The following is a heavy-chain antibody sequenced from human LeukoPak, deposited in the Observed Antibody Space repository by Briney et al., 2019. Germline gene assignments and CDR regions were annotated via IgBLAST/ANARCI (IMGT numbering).Heavy chain of an antibody. D-gene: IGHD3-22*01. Sequence: MTSETLSVTCTVSGGSISSYYLSWIRQPAGKGLEWIGRIYTSGSTNYNPSLKSRVTMSVDTSKNQFSLKLSSVTAADTAVYYCARDVTDYYDSSGYYWTFRPLDPWGQGTLVTVSS. CDR2: IYTSGST. CDR3: ARDVTDYYDSSGYYWTFRPLDP. V-gene: IGHV4-4*07. J-gene: IGHJ5*02. CDR1: GGSISSYY.